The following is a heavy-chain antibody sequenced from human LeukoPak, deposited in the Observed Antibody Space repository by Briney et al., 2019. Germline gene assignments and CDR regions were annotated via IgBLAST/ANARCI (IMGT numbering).Heavy chain of an antibody. J-gene: IGHJ4*02. V-gene: IGHV3-33*01. CDR1: GYTFTSYG. Sequence: GGSLRLSCAASGYTFTSYGMHWVRQAPGKGLEWVAAIWYDGSKKIYADSVRGRFTISRDDSKNTLYLQMNSLRAEDTAVYFCVRDLSYGSGEFWGQGTLVTVSS. CDR3: VRDLSYGSGEF. CDR2: IWYDGSKK. D-gene: IGHD3-10*01.